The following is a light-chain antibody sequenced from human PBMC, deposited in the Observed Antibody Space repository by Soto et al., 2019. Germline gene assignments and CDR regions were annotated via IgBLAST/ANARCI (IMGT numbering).Light chain of an antibody. Sequence: QSALTQPPSASGSPGQSVAISCTGTSSDVGGYNYVSWYQQHPGKAPKLMIYEVNKRPSGVPDRFSGSKSGNTASLTVSGIQAEDEADYYCSSYAGSSNVFGTGTKLTV. CDR3: SSYAGSSNV. CDR2: EVN. J-gene: IGLJ1*01. CDR1: SSDVGGYNY. V-gene: IGLV2-8*01.